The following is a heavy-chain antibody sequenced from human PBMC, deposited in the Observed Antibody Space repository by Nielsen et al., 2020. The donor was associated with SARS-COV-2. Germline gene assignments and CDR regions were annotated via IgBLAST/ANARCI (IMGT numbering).Heavy chain of an antibody. J-gene: IGHJ5*02. V-gene: IGHV4-59*01. Sequence: WVPALTGTRLGWIGYIYYSGSTSYNPSLKSRVTISVDTSKNQFSLKLSSVTAADTAVYYCARGLLCRGGSSSCPRKDNWFDPWGQGTLVTVSS. CDR3: ARGLLCRGGSSSCPRKDNWFDP. CDR2: IYYSGST. D-gene: IGHD6-13*01.